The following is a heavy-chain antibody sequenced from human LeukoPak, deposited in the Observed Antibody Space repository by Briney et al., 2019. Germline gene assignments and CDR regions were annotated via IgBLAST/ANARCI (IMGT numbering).Heavy chain of an antibody. CDR1: GFTFSSYS. Sequence: GGSLRLSCAASGFTFSSYSMNWVRQAPGKGLEWVSYISSSSSTIYYAESVKGRFTISRDNAKTSLYLQMNSLRAEDTAVYYCARERPFDYWGQGTLVTVSS. V-gene: IGHV3-48*01. CDR2: ISSSSSTI. J-gene: IGHJ4*02. CDR3: ARERPFDY.